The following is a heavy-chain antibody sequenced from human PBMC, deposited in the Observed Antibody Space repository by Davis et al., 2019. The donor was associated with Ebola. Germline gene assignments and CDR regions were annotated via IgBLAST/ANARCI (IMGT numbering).Heavy chain of an antibody. CDR1: GGSFRTSS. Sequence: SETLSLTCAVYGGSFRTSSWTWIRQPPGKGLEWIGEINHSGSTNYHPSLKSRVIMSLDASTEPSSLKLTSVTAADTAVYYCARGTSSGWYDAFHIWGQGTKVTVSS. V-gene: IGHV4-34*01. J-gene: IGHJ3*02. CDR2: INHSGST. D-gene: IGHD3-22*01. CDR3: ARGTSSGWYDAFHI.